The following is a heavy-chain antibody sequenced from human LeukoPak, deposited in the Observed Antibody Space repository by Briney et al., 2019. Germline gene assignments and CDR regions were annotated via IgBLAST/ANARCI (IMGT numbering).Heavy chain of an antibody. CDR3: ARDGYSYGYAHFFDY. V-gene: IGHV1-46*03. CDR2: INPSGGST. CDR1: GYTFTSYY. D-gene: IGHD5-18*01. Sequence: ASVKVSCKASGYTFTSYYMHWVRQAPGQGLEWMGIINPSGGSTSYAQKFQGSVTMTRDTSTSTVYMELSSLRSEDTAVYYCARDGYSYGYAHFFDYWGQGTLVTVSS. J-gene: IGHJ4*02.